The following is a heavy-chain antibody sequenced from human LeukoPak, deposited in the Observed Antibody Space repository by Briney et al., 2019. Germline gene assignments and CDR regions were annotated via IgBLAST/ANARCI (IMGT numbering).Heavy chain of an antibody. D-gene: IGHD1-14*01. CDR1: GGSFSGYY. Sequence: PSETLSLTCAVYGGSFSGYYWSWIRQPPGKGLEWIGEINHSGSTNYNPSLKSRVTISVDTSKNQFSLKLSSVTAADTAVYYCARALFSITFSDYWGQGTLVTVSS. CDR3: ARALFSITFSDY. V-gene: IGHV4-34*01. CDR2: INHSGST. J-gene: IGHJ4*02.